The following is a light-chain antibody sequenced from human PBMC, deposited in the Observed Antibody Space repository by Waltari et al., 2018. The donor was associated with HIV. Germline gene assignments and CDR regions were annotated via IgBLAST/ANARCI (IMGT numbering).Light chain of an antibody. CDR2: DSS. Sequence: DIQITQSPSSLSASVGDRVTITCRASQSISTYLHWFQQKPGKAPKLLIFDSSTWQSGVPSRCSGSVSWTDVTLTISNLQTDDFATYFCQQNDAIVWKFGQGTKVEIK. J-gene: IGKJ1*01. V-gene: IGKV1-39*01. CDR3: QQNDAIVWK. CDR1: QSISTY.